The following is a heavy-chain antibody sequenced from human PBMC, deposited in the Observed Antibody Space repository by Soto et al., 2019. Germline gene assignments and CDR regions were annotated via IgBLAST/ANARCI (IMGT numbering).Heavy chain of an antibody. D-gene: IGHD6-13*01. V-gene: IGHV3-13*01. J-gene: IGHJ3*02. CDR3: AREGKVKDSSSWYAFDI. CDR2: IGTAGDT. CDR1: GFTFSSYD. Sequence: GGSLRLSCAASGFTFSSYDMHWVRQATGKGLEWVSAIGTAGDTYYPGSVKGRFTISRENAKNSLYLQMNSLRAGDTAVYYCAREGKVKDSSSWYAFDIWGQGTMVTVSS.